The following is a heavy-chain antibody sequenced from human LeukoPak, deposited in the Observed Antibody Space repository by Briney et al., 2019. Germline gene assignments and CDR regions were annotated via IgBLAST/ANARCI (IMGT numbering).Heavy chain of an antibody. CDR2: ISWDSSSI. CDR3: AKGPSSSWSFDY. CDR1: GFTFDDYA. D-gene: IGHD6-13*01. V-gene: IGHV3-9*01. Sequence: GGSLRLSCAASGFTFDDYAMHWVRQAPGKGLEWVSGISWDSSSIGYADSVKGRFTISRDNAKNSLYLQMNSLRAEDTALYYCAKGPSSSWSFDYWGQGTLVTVSS. J-gene: IGHJ4*02.